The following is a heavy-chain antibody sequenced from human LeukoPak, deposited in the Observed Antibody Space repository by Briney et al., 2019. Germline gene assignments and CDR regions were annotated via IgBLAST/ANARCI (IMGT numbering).Heavy chain of an antibody. V-gene: IGHV3-30*02. J-gene: IGHJ4*02. CDR3: PSDWGTSSLYLVN. CDR2: IQNDGNNK. D-gene: IGHD6-6*01. Sequence: GGSLRLSCAASGFTFSTSGMHWVRQAPGKALECVAFIQNDGNNKKYADSVKGRFTISIDNSNNTLYLQMTSLRAEDTAVYYCPSDWGTSSLYLVNWGQGTLVTVSS. CDR1: GFTFSTSG.